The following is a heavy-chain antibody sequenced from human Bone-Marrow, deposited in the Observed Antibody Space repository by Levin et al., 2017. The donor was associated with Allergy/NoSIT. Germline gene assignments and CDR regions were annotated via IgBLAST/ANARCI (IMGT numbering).Heavy chain of an antibody. J-gene: IGHJ6*03. CDR2: IWYDGSQT. CDR3: ARRGSGSYFGYLDV. Sequence: GGSLRLSCAASGFTFSSDGMHWVRQVPGKGLEWVAIIWYDGSQTYYADSVKGRFTISRDNSKNTLYLQMNSLRAEDTAVYYCARRGSGSYFGYLDVWGKGTTVIVSS. CDR1: GFTFSSDG. D-gene: IGHD3-10*01. V-gene: IGHV3-33*01.